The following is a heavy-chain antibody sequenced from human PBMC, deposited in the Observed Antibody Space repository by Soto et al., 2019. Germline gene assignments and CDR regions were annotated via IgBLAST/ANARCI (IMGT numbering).Heavy chain of an antibody. Sequence: GASVKVSCKASGYTFTSYDINWVRQATGQGLEWMGWINAGNGNTKYSQKFQGRVTITRDTSASTAYMELSSLRSEDTAVYYCARDLARGGTQWYFDYWGQGTLVTVSS. D-gene: IGHD1-1*01. CDR2: INAGNGNT. V-gene: IGHV1-3*01. CDR1: GYTFTSYD. J-gene: IGHJ4*02. CDR3: ARDLARGGTQWYFDY.